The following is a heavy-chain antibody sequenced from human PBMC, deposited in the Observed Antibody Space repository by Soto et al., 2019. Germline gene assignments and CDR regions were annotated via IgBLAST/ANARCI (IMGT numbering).Heavy chain of an antibody. CDR1: GGTFSSYT. J-gene: IGHJ4*02. D-gene: IGHD3-22*01. CDR3: ARGGGGYYDSSGPFDY. Sequence: QVQLVQSGAEVKKPGSSVKVSCKASGGTFSSYTISWVRQAPGQGLEWMGRIIPILGIANYAQKFQGRGTITADKSTGPAYMELSSLRSEDTAVYYCARGGGGYYDSSGPFDYWGQGTLVTVSS. V-gene: IGHV1-69*02. CDR2: IIPILGIA.